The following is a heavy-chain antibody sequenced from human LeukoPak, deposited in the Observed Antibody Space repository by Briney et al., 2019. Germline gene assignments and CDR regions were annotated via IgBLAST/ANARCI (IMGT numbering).Heavy chain of an antibody. V-gene: IGHV4-39*07. Sequence: SETLSLTCTVTGGSISSSSYYWGCIRQPPGKGLECIGSIYYSGSTYYNPSLKSRVTISVDTSKHQFSLKLSSVTAADTAVYYCARDGDDTSGYYELPFDYRGQGTLVTVSS. D-gene: IGHD3-22*01. CDR1: GGSISSSSYY. CDR3: ARDGDDTSGYYELPFDY. CDR2: IYYSGST. J-gene: IGHJ4*02.